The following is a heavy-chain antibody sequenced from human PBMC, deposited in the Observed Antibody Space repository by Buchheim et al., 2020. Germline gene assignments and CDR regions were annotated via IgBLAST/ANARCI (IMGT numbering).Heavy chain of an antibody. CDR3: AKDSTTLGYYFDY. Sequence: EVQLLESGGGLVQPGGSLRLSCAASGFTFSSYGMGWVRQAPGKGLEWVSGISASGGSTFYTDSVKGRFPISRDNSKNTLYLQMNSLRVEDTAVYYCAKDSTTLGYYFDYWGQGTL. V-gene: IGHV3-23*01. CDR2: ISASGGST. J-gene: IGHJ4*02. D-gene: IGHD3-22*01. CDR1: GFTFSSYG.